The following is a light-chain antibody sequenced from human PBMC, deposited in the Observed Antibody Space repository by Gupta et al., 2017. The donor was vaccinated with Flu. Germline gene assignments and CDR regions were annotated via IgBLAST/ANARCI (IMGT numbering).Light chain of an antibody. J-gene: IGKJ1*01. Sequence: ATLSVSLGERVTVSCRASQSIRNNLAWYQQKPGQPPRLLIYNSYTRATDIPARFSGDGYGTDFTLTIDSRRSEDFAVYYCQHDSYRPPWTFGQGTKVDIK. CDR2: NSY. CDR1: QSIRNN. V-gene: IGKV3-15*01. CDR3: QHDSYRPPWT.